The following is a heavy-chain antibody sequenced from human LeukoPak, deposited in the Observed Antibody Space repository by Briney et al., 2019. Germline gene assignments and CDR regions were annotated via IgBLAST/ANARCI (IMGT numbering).Heavy chain of an antibody. CDR2: INPSDGGT. CDR1: GYTFISYY. CDR3: ARDVAREFDY. Sequence: ASVKVSCKALGYTFISYYIHWVRQAPGQGLEWMGVINPSDGGTNYAQKFQGRVTMTRDTSTSTVYMELNSLRSEDTAVYYCARDVAREFDYWGQGTLVTVSS. J-gene: IGHJ4*02. D-gene: IGHD5-24*01. V-gene: IGHV1-46*01.